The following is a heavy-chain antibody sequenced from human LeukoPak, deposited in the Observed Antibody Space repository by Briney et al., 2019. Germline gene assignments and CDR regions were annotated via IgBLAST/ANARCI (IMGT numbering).Heavy chain of an antibody. J-gene: IGHJ3*02. CDR3: ARSGYDFWSGSLITRAFDI. Sequence: GESLKISCKGSGYSFTSYWIGWVRQMPGKGLEWMGIIYPGDSDTRYSPSFQGQVTISADKSISTAYLQWSSLKASDTAMYYCARSGYDFWSGSLITRAFDIWGQGTMVTVSS. CDR2: IYPGDSDT. D-gene: IGHD3-3*01. V-gene: IGHV5-51*01. CDR1: GYSFTSYW.